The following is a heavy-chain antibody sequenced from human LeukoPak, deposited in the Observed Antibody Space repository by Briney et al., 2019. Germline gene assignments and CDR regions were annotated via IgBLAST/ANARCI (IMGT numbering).Heavy chain of an antibody. Sequence: SETLSLTCTVSGGSISSGSYYWSWIRQPAGKGLEWIGRIYTSGSTNYNPSLKSRVTISVDTSKNQFSLKLSSVTAADTAVYYCARGIVVVVAADWGQGTLVTVSS. V-gene: IGHV4-61*02. J-gene: IGHJ4*02. CDR1: GGSISSGSYY. D-gene: IGHD2-15*01. CDR3: ARGIVVVVAAD. CDR2: IYTSGST.